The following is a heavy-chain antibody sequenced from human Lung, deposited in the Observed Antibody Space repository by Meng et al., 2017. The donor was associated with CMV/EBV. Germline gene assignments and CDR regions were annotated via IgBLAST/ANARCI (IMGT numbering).Heavy chain of an antibody. D-gene: IGHD1-14*01. CDR1: GFSLSTSEVG. Sequence: KEFGPTWVKAQQTRTLTCTVSGFSLSTSEVGVGWIRQPPGKAMEWLAVIYWDDDKRYSPSLKSRLTITKDTSKNQVVLTLTNMDPVDTATYYCALFTGSWFDPWGQGTLVTVSS. CDR3: ALFTGSWFDP. J-gene: IGHJ5*02. V-gene: IGHV2-5*02. CDR2: IYWDDDK.